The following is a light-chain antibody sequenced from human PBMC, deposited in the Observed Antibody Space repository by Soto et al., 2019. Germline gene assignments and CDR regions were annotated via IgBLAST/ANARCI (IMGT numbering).Light chain of an antibody. CDR2: SAS. J-gene: IGKJ4*01. Sequence: DIPMTQSPSSLSASVGDRVTITCRASQSISRYLNWYQHKPGKAPKLLIYSASSLDSGVPTRFTGRGSGTDFTLTISSLQPEDVATYFCQQTYSIPAVTFGGGTKVEIK. CDR3: QQTYSIPAVT. CDR1: QSISRY. V-gene: IGKV1-39*01.